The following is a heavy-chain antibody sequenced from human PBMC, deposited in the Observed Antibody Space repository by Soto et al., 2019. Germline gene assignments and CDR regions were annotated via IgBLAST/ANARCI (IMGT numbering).Heavy chain of an antibody. CDR2: INADNGNT. CDR3: ARERENVILMVYAISDY. D-gene: IGHD2-8*01. J-gene: IGHJ4*01. V-gene: IGHV1-3*01. Sequence: SLNRSCKTSGYTISIYPRHCVIQTHGQRLEWMGWINADNGNTEYSQKFQGRVAITRDTSANTAYMELSSLRSEDSAVYYCARERENVILMVYAISDYWGQGTLVTVSS. CDR1: GYTISIYP.